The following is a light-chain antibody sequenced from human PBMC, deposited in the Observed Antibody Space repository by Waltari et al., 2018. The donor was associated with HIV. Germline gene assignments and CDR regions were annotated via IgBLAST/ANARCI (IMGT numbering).Light chain of an antibody. V-gene: IGLV2-11*01. Sequence: SAWAQPRSVSGSPGHSVTISCTGTSRDIGIYNYVSWYQQHPGKAPKLLISDVTRRPSGVPDRFSGSKSGNTASLTISGLQADDEADYYCCSYAGNFIYVFGTGTKVTVL. CDR3: CSYAGNFIYV. CDR1: SRDIGIYNY. CDR2: DVT. J-gene: IGLJ1*01.